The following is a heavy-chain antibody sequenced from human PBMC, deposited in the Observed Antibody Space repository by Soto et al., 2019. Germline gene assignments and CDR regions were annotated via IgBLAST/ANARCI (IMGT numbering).Heavy chain of an antibody. CDR1: GGSISSYY. J-gene: IGHJ4*02. Sequence: LSLTCTVSGGSISSYYWSWIRQPPGKGLEWIGYIYNSGRTNYSPSLKSRATISVDTSKNQFSLNLSSVTAADTAMYYCARGQDSSGYYYAGGIDYWGQGTLVTVSS. D-gene: IGHD3-22*01. CDR2: IYNSGRT. CDR3: ARGQDSSGYYYAGGIDY. V-gene: IGHV4-59*01.